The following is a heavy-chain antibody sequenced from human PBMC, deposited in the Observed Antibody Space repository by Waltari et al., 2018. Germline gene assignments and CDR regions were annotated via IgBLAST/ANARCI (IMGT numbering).Heavy chain of an antibody. CDR3: VVGGYCSPSICPWDY. CDR1: GYTFTDFY. D-gene: IGHD2-15*01. V-gene: IGHV1-69-2*01. J-gene: IGHJ4*02. CDR2: VNTEDGET. Sequence: EVQVVQSGAEVKKPGATVKISCKASGYTFTDFYIHWLQLAPGQGLEWMGRVNTEDGETMYGMNFRDRITMTADTSTNTAYMELSSLRSADTAVYYCVVGGYCSPSICPWDYWGQGTLVTVSS.